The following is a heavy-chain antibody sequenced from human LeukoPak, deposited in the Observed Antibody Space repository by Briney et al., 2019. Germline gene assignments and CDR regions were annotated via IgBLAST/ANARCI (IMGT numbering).Heavy chain of an antibody. D-gene: IGHD3-9*01. V-gene: IGHV3-7*01. CDR1: GFTFSSQW. J-gene: IGHJ4*02. CDR3: ARVEDYDILTGFDY. Sequence: GGSLRLSCAASGFTFSSQWMSWVRQAPGKGLEWVANIKQDGREKYYVDSVKGRFTISRDNAKNSLYLQMNSLRAEDTAVYYCARVEDYDILTGFDYWGQGTLVTVSS. CDR2: IKQDGREK.